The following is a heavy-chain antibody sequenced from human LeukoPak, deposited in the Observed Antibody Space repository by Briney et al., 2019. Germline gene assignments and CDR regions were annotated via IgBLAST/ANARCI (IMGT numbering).Heavy chain of an antibody. V-gene: IGHV4-30-4*01. CDR3: ARSTASSGLDY. D-gene: IGHD3-22*01. CDR2: IYYSGST. CDR1: GGSISSGDYY. J-gene: IGHJ4*02. Sequence: SETLSLTCTVSGGSISSGDYYWGWIRQPPGKGLEWIGYIYYSGSTYYNPSLKSRVTISVDTSKNQFSLKLSSVTAADTAVYYCARSTASSGLDYWGQGTLVTVSS.